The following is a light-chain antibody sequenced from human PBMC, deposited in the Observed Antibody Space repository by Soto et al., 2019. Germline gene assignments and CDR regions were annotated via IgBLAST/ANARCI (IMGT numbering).Light chain of an antibody. CDR2: EVN. CDR3: CSFGEITFIV. V-gene: IGLV2-8*01. CDR1: SRDVGYSNY. J-gene: IGLJ1*01. Sequence: QSVLTQPPSASGSPGQSVTISCSGTSRDVGYSNYVAWYQQHPGKAPKLIIYEVNKRPSGVPDRFSGSKSGYTASLTVSGLQAEDAADHYCCSFGEITFIVVGIGTKVX.